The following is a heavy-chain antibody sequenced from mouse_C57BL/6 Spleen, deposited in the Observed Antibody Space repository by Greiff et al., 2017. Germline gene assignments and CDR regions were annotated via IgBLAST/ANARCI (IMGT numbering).Heavy chain of an antibody. D-gene: IGHD4-1*02. J-gene: IGHJ2*01. V-gene: IGHV1-9*01. CDR1: GYTFTGYW. Sequence: VKLQESGAELMKPGASVKLSCKATGYTFTGYWIEWVKQRPGHGLEWIGEILPGGGSTNYNEKFKGKATFTADTSSNTAYMQLSSLTTEDSAIYYCARSTGTLYYFDYWGQGTTLTVSS. CDR3: ARSTGTLYYFDY. CDR2: ILPGGGST.